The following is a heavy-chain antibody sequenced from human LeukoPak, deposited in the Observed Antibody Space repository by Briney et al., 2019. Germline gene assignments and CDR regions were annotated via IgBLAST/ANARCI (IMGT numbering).Heavy chain of an antibody. CDR1: GFTFSSYA. CDR3: AKRAGGYCSSTSCYSAFDY. J-gene: IGHJ4*02. CDR2: ISGSGGST. Sequence: GGSLRLSCAASGFTFSSYAMSWVRQAPGKGLEWVSAISGSGGSTYYADSVKGRFTISRDNSKNTLYLQMNSLRAEDAAVYYCAKRAGGYCSSTSCYSAFDYWGQGALVIVSS. V-gene: IGHV3-23*01. D-gene: IGHD2-2*01.